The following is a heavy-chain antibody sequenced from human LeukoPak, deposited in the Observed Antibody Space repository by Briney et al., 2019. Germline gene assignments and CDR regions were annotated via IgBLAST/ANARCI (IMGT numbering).Heavy chain of an antibody. J-gene: IGHJ4*02. CDR3: AKERGVAVAVIDY. CDR1: GFTFSCYE. V-gene: IGHV3-23*01. Sequence: GGSLRLSCAASGFTFSCYEMNWVRQAPGKGLDWDSAISGSGRSTFYADSVKGRFTISRDNSKNTLYLQMNSLRAEDTAVYYCAKERGVAVAVIDYWGQGTLVTVSS. D-gene: IGHD6-19*01. CDR2: ISGSGRST.